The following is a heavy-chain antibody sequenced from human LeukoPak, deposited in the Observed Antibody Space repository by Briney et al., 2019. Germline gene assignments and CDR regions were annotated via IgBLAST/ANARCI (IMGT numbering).Heavy chain of an antibody. D-gene: IGHD3-22*01. J-gene: IGHJ4*02. Sequence: SGTLSLTCAVSGVSIRSSSWWSWVRQPPGKGLEWIGEIYHSGSTTYNPSLKSRVSISVDKSKNQFSLKLSSVTAADTAVYYCARGSSYYDSSYYFDYWGQGTLVTVSS. V-gene: IGHV4-4*02. CDR2: IYHSGST. CDR1: GVSIRSSSW. CDR3: ARGSSYYDSSYYFDY.